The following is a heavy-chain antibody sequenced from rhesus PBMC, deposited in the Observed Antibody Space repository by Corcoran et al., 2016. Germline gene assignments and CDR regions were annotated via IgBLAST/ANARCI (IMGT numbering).Heavy chain of an antibody. J-gene: IGHJ4*01. Sequence: QLQLQESGPELVKPSETLSLPCAVSVVSISSNYWIWIRQPPRQGLEWIGGISDSGWDTEYNPSLKSRVTISTCTSNNQCPRKLSSVTAADTAGYYGSREGSGWSPHLDYWGQGVLVIVSA. D-gene: IGHD6S26*01. V-gene: IGHV4-173*01. CDR2: ISDSGWDT. CDR1: VVSISSNY. CDR3: SREGSGWSPHLDY.